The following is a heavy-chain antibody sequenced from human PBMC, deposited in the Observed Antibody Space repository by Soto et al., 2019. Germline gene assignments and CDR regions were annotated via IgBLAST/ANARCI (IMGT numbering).Heavy chain of an antibody. D-gene: IGHD6-13*01. CDR2: ISFDGSNK. J-gene: IGHJ4*02. V-gene: IGHV3-30*18. CDR1: GFSFSDHG. CDR3: ANAGYLGYASIKAY. Sequence: QVQLVESGGGVVQPGTSLRLSCAASGFSFSDHGMHWVRQAPGKGLEWVTVISFDGSNKYYTGSVKGRFTISRDNSKNTGYLQMNSLRVEDTAVYYCANAGYLGYASIKAYWGQGTLVTVSS.